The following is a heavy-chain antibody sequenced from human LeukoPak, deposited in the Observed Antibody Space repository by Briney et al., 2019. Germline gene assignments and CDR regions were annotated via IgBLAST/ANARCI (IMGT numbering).Heavy chain of an antibody. CDR3: ARGQRRDGYNLDY. V-gene: IGHV4-34*01. CDR1: GGSFSGYY. CDR2: INHSGST. J-gene: IGHJ4*02. D-gene: IGHD5-24*01. Sequence: PSETLSLTCAVYGGSFSGYYWSWIRQPPGKGLEWIGEINHSGSTNYNPSLKSRVTISVDTSKNQFSLKLSSVTAADTAVYYCARGQRRDGYNLDYWGQGTLVTVSS.